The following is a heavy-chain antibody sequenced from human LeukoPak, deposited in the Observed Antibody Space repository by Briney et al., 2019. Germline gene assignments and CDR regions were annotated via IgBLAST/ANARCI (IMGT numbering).Heavy chain of an antibody. D-gene: IGHD6-19*01. CDR3: ARGGAVAGTWFTRGGSWFDP. J-gene: IGHJ5*02. CDR1: GGSFSGYY. Sequence: KPSETLSLTCAVYGGSFSGYYWSWIRQPPGKGLEWIGEINHSGSTNYNPSLKSRVTISVDTSKNQFSLKLSSVTAADTAVYYCARGGAVAGTWFTRGGSWFDPWGQGTPVTVSS. V-gene: IGHV4-34*01. CDR2: INHSGST.